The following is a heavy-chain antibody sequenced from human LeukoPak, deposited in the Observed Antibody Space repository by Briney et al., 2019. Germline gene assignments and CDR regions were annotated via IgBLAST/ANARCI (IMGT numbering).Heavy chain of an antibody. V-gene: IGHV4-4*09. J-gene: IGHJ3*02. CDR1: GGSISSYY. D-gene: IGHD3-22*01. Sequence: SETLSLTCTVSGGSISSYYWSWIQQPPGKGLEWIGYIYTSGSTNYNPSLKSRVTISVDTSKNQFSLKLSSVTAADTAVYYCARRRGYYLDAFDIWGQGTMVTVSS. CDR3: ARRRGYYLDAFDI. CDR2: IYTSGST.